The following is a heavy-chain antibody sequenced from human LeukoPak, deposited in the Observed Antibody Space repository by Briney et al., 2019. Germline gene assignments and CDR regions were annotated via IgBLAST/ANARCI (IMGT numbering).Heavy chain of an antibody. CDR2: TNPNSGGT. CDR1: GYTFTGYY. Sequence: GASVKVSCKASGYTFTGYYLHWVRQAPGQGLEWMGWTNPNSGGTNYAQKFQGRVTMTRDTSISTAYMELSSLRSDDTAVYYCARKGVTFGGVITYNWFDPWGQGTLVTVSS. J-gene: IGHJ5*02. D-gene: IGHD3-16*02. V-gene: IGHV1-2*02. CDR3: ARKGVTFGGVITYNWFDP.